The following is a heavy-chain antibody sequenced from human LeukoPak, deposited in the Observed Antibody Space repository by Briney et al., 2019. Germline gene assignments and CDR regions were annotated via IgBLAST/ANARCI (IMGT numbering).Heavy chain of an antibody. J-gene: IGHJ4*02. Sequence: GGSLRLSCAASGFTFTNSWVAWVRQAPGKGLEWVANIKQDGSTKHYADSLKGRFTISRDNPKNSLYLQMNSLRADDTAVYYCARHTDGSLDYWGQGILVTVAS. D-gene: IGHD1-26*01. V-gene: IGHV3-7*01. CDR3: ARHTDGSLDY. CDR2: IKQDGSTK. CDR1: GFTFTNSW.